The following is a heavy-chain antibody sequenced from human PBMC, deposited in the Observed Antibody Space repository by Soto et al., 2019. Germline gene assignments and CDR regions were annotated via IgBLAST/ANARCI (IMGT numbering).Heavy chain of an antibody. V-gene: IGHV3-48*03. CDR1: GFTFSSYE. D-gene: IGHD3-22*01. CDR2: ISSSGSTI. J-gene: IGHJ4*02. CDR3: ARAAPDYYDSSGYYSPFDY. Sequence: HPVGSLRLSCAASGFTFSSYEMNWVRQAPGKGLEWVSYISSSGSTIYYADSVKGRFTISRDNAKNSLYLQMNSLRAEDTAVYYCARAAPDYYDSSGYYSPFDYWGQGTLVTVSS.